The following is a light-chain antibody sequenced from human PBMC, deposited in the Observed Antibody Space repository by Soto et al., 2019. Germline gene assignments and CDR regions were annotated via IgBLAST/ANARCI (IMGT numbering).Light chain of an antibody. Sequence: QSVLTQPPSVSGAPGQRVTISCTGSSSNIGAGYDVHWYQQLPGTAPKLLIYGNSNRPSGVPDRFSGSKSGTSASLAITGIQPEDEADYYCQSYDSSLSGYVFGTGTKLTVL. CDR3: QSYDSSLSGYV. CDR1: SSNIGAGYD. J-gene: IGLJ1*01. CDR2: GNS. V-gene: IGLV1-40*01.